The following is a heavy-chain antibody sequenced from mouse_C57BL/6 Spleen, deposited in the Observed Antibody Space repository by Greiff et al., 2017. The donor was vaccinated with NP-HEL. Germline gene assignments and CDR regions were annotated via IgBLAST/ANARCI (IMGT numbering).Heavy chain of an antibody. V-gene: IGHV7-3*01. CDR2: IRNKANGYTT. CDR1: GFTFTDYY. Sequence: DVMLVESGGGLVQPGGSLSLSCAASGFTFTDYYMSWVRQPPGKALEWLGFIRNKANGYTTEYSASVKGRFTISRDNSQSILYLQMNALRAEDSATYYCARYAYYYGSSLDYAMDYWGQGTSVTVSS. D-gene: IGHD1-1*01. CDR3: ARYAYYYGSSLDYAMDY. J-gene: IGHJ4*01.